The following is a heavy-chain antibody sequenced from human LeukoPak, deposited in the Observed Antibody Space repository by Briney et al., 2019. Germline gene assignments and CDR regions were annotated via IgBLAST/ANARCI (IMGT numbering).Heavy chain of an antibody. D-gene: IGHD6-13*01. CDR2: IYYSGST. Sequence: SETLSLTCTVSGGSISSSSYYWGWIRQPPGKGLEWIGSIYYSGSTYYNPSLKSRVTISVDTSENQFSLKLSSVTAADTAVYYCARDLAAAGIFYYYYMDVWGKGTTVTVSS. CDR1: GGSISSSSYY. J-gene: IGHJ6*03. CDR3: ARDLAAAGIFYYYYMDV. V-gene: IGHV4-39*07.